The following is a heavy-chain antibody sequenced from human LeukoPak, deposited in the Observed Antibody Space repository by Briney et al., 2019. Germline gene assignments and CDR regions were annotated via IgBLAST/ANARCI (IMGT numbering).Heavy chain of an antibody. CDR2: MNPNSGNT. J-gene: IGHJ4*02. Sequence: ASVKVSCKASGYTFTSYDINWVRQATGQGREWMGWMNPNSGNTGYAQKFQGRVTMTRNTSISTAYMELSSLRSEDTAVYYCARFYYGSGSYYNVGSFDYWGQGTLVTVSS. D-gene: IGHD3-10*01. V-gene: IGHV1-8*01. CDR1: GYTFTSYD. CDR3: ARFYYGSGSYYNVGSFDY.